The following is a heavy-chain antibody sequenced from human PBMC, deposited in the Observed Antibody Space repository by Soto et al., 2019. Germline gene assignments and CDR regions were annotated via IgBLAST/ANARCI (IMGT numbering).Heavy chain of an antibody. CDR2: ISSSSSYI. V-gene: IGHV3-21*01. Sequence: GGSLRLSCAASGFSFSSYSMNWVRQAPGKGLEWVSSISSSSSYIYYADSVKGRFTISRDNAKNSLYLQMNSLRAEDTAVYYCARDLIGITGTPYYLDYWGQGTLVTVSS. CDR3: ARDLIGITGTPYYLDY. J-gene: IGHJ4*02. D-gene: IGHD1-20*01. CDR1: GFSFSSYS.